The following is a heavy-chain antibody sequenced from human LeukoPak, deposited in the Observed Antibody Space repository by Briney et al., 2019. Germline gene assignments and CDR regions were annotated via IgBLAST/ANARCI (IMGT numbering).Heavy chain of an antibody. V-gene: IGHV3-74*01. CDR1: GFSFSGHW. CDR3: ARELVGAISLDY. D-gene: IGHD1-26*01. CDR2: ISPTGSTT. J-gene: IGHJ4*02. Sequence: PGGSLRLSCTASGFSFSGHWMHWARQLPGKGLVWVSRISPTGSTTSYADSVKGRFTISRDNAKNSLYLQMNSLRAEDTAVYYCARELVGAISLDYWGQGTLVTVSS.